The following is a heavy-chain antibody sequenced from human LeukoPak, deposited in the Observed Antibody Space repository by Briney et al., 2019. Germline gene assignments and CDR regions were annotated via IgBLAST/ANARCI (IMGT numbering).Heavy chain of an antibody. CDR2: ISRSSSTI. Sequence: GGSLRLSCAASGFTFSTYSMNWVRQAPGKGLEWVSYISRSSSTIYYADSVKGRFTISRDNARNSLYLQMNSLRDEDTAVYYCARDRTSSGRYSFDYWGQGTLVTVSS. CDR3: ARDRTSSGRYSFDY. CDR1: GFTFSTYS. V-gene: IGHV3-48*02. J-gene: IGHJ4*02. D-gene: IGHD6-19*01.